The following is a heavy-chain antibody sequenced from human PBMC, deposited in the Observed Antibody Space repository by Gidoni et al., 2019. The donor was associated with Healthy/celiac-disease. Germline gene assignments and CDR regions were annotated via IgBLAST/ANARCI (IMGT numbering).Heavy chain of an antibody. V-gene: IGHV3-23*01. D-gene: IGHD3-22*01. J-gene: IGHJ3*02. CDR2: ISGSGGSK. CDR3: AKACHYYDSSSNDAFDI. Sequence: EVQLLESGGGLVQPGGSLRLPCAASGFTFSSYPMSWVRQAPGKGLEWVSAISGSGGSKYYADSVKGRFTISRDNSKNTLYLQMNSLRAEDTAVYYCAKACHYYDSSSNDAFDIWGQGTMVTVSS. CDR1: GFTFSSYP.